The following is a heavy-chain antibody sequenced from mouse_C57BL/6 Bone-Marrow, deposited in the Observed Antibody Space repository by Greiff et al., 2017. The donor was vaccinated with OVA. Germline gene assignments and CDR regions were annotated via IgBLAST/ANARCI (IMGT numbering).Heavy chain of an antibody. D-gene: IGHD1-1*01. V-gene: IGHV1-26*01. CDR2: INPNNGGT. Sequence: EVQLQQSGPELVKPGASVKISCKASGYTFTDYYMNWVKQSHGKSLEWIGDINPNNGGTSYNQKFKGKATLTVDKSSSTAYMELRSLTSEDSAVYYCARHLYGSSYCYYFYDWGQGTTLTVSS. J-gene: IGHJ2*01. CDR3: ARHLYGSSYCYYFYD. CDR1: GYTFTDYY.